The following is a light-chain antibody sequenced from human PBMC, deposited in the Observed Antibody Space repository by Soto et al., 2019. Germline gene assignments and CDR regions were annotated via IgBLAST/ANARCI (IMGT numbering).Light chain of an antibody. J-gene: IGLJ1*01. CDR1: SSSIGAGYE. V-gene: IGLV1-40*01. CDR3: SSYTSSRAYV. CDR2: GNG. Sequence: QSVLTQPPSVSGAPGQRVTISCSGTSSSIGAGYEVHWYHQLPGTAPKLVVSGNGNRPSGVPDRLSASKSGTSASLAITGLQAEDEGHYYCSSYTSSRAYVFGIGTKVTVL.